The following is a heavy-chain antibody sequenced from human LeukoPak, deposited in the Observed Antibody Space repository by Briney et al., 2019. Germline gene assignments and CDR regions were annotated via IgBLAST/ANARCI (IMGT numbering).Heavy chain of an antibody. V-gene: IGHV4-38-2*01. J-gene: IGHJ4*02. CDR3: ARHANGYYSNFDY. CDR2: IFHSGST. D-gene: IGHD3-3*01. Sequence: SETLSLTCAVSGHSISSGYYWGWSRQPPGKGLEWIGSIFHSGSTYYSRSLKSRVTKSVDRSKSQFSLKLSSVTAADTAGYLCARHANGYYSNFDYWRQGTLVTVSS. CDR1: GHSISSGYY.